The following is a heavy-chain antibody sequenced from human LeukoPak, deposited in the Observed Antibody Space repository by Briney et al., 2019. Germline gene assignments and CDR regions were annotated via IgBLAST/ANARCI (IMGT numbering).Heavy chain of an antibody. D-gene: IGHD5-12*01. CDR2: ISAYNGNT. Sequence: ASVKVSCKASGYTFTSYGISWVRQAPGQGLEWMGWISAYNGNTNYAQELQGRVTMTTDTSTSTAYMELRSLRSDDTAVYYCARGIVGGDIVATIYYFDYWGQGTLVTVSS. V-gene: IGHV1-18*04. CDR1: GYTFTSYG. J-gene: IGHJ4*02. CDR3: ARGIVGGDIVATIYYFDY.